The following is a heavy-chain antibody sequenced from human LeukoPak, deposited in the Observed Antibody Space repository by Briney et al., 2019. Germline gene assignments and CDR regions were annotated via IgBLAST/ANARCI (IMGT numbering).Heavy chain of an antibody. J-gene: IGHJ4*02. CDR2: INGGGDIM. CDR1: GFSLRAYD. D-gene: IGHD5-12*01. V-gene: IGHV3-23*01. Sequence: GGSLRLSCAASGFSLRAYDLIWVRQAPGKGLDWVSIINGGGDIMMYEDSVEGRFTISRDKSKNTLYLHMNSLRAEDTAVYYCAKDHPPGIVAIGIFDYWGQGTLVTVSS. CDR3: AKDHPPGIVAIGIFDY.